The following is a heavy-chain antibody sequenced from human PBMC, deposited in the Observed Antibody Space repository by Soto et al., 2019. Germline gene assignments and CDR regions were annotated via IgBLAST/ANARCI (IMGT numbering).Heavy chain of an antibody. Sequence: GGSLRLSCAASGFTFSNAWMSWVRQAPGKGLEWVGRIKSKTDGGTTDYAAPVKGRFTISRDDSKNTLYLQMNSLKTEDTAVYYCTTIPSRAGNFDYWGQGTLVTVSS. CDR3: TTIPSRAGNFDY. CDR2: IKSKTDGGTT. J-gene: IGHJ4*02. D-gene: IGHD6-19*01. V-gene: IGHV3-15*01. CDR1: GFTFSNAW.